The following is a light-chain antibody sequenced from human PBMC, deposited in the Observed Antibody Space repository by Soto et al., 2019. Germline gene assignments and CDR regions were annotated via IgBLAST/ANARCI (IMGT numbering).Light chain of an antibody. CDR2: GAS. Sequence: EIVMTQSPATLSVSPGERDTLSCRASQSVSSNLAWYQQKPGQAPRLLIYGASTRATGIPARFSGSGSGTEFTLTISSLQSEDFAVYYGQQYNNWPHTCGQGTRLETK. J-gene: IGKJ5*01. CDR3: QQYNNWPHT. V-gene: IGKV3-15*01. CDR1: QSVSSN.